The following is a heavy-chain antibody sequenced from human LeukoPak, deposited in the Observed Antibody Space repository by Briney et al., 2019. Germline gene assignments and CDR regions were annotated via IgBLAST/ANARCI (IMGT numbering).Heavy chain of an antibody. CDR1: GGSISSYY. CDR3: ARAGYCTGGVCYPDAFDI. Sequence: NPSETLSLTCTVSGGSISSYYWSWIRQPPGKGLEWIGEINHSGSTNYNPSLKSRVTISVDTSKNQFSLKLSSVTAADTAVYYCARAGYCTGGVCYPDAFDIWGQGTMVTVSS. D-gene: IGHD2-8*02. V-gene: IGHV4-34*01. J-gene: IGHJ3*02. CDR2: INHSGST.